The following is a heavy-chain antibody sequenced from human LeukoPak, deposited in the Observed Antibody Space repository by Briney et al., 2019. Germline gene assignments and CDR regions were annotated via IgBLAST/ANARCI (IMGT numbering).Heavy chain of an antibody. Sequence: PSETLSLTCAVDGESFSAYFWNWIRQAPGKPLEYIGEINHRGSSHYNPPLKTRATLAVDTSKNQFSLRLTSVTAADTAVYFCARGSSFDGYCSAGACDAGYYDSWGQGTPVTVSS. CDR1: GESFSAYF. CDR2: INHRGSS. J-gene: IGHJ4*02. CDR3: ARGSSFDGYCSAGACDAGYYDS. V-gene: IGHV4-34*01. D-gene: IGHD2-15*01.